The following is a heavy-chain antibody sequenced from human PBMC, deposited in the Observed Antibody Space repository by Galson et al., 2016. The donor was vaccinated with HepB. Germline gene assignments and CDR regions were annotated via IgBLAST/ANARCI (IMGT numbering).Heavy chain of an antibody. CDR1: GFTLSSYW. CDR3: ARDHGGYNSMDY. J-gene: IGHJ4*02. D-gene: IGHD5-24*01. V-gene: IGHV3-74*01. CDR2: IRGNGGAP. Sequence: SLRLSCAASGFTLSSYWMHWVRQAPGKGLVWVSRIRGNGGAPSYGDSVRGRFTISRDNAKNTLYLQMNSLRVEDTAVYYCARDHGGYNSMDYWGQGTLVTVSS.